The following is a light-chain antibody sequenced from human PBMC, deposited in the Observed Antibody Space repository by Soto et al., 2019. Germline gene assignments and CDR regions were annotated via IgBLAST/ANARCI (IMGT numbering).Light chain of an antibody. V-gene: IGKV1-5*03. Sequence: DIQMTQSPSTLSGSVGDRVTITCRASQTISSWLAWYQQKPGKAPKLLIYKASTLKSGVPSRFSGSGSGTEFTLTISSLQPDDFVTYYCQHFNSYSEAFGQGTKVEL. CDR1: QTISSW. J-gene: IGKJ1*01. CDR2: KAS. CDR3: QHFNSYSEA.